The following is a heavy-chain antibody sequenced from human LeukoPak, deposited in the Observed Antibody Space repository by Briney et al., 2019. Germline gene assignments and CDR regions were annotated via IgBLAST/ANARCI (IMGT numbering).Heavy chain of an antibody. Sequence: GGSLRLSCAASGFTFSSYSMNWVRQAPGKGLEWVSSISSSSSYIYYADSVKGRFTISRDNSKSTLYLQMNSLRAEDTAVYYCARGGYSFGFDYWGQGTLVTVSS. CDR1: GFTFSSYS. CDR2: ISSSSSYI. J-gene: IGHJ4*02. CDR3: ARGGYSFGFDY. D-gene: IGHD5-18*01. V-gene: IGHV3-21*04.